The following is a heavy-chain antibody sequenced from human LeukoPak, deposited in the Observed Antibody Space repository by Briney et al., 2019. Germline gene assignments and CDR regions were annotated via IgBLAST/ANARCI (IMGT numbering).Heavy chain of an antibody. CDR1: GDSISSRSFY. Sequence: PSETLSLTCSVSGDSISSRSFYWGWIRQPPGKGLEWIGSIYYSGNTYYNPSLKSRVTQSVDTSKNQFSLKLSSVTAADTDVNYCERHRLDLVVVIAATESCFDTWGQGTMVTVSS. CDR3: ERHRLDLVVVIAATESCFDT. D-gene: IGHD2-15*01. CDR2: IYYSGNT. J-gene: IGHJ5*01. V-gene: IGHV4-39*01.